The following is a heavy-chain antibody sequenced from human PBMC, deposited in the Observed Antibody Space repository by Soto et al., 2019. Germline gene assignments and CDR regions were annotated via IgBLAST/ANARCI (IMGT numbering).Heavy chain of an antibody. CDR1: GCTCTSYC. CDR2: ISAYEGNT. CDR3: ATAIVVVPAASSTLRMDV. Sequence: AAVEISCRASGCTCTSYCISWVRQEPEQGREGMGWISAYEGNTNYAQKLQGRVTMTTDTSTSTAYMELRSLRSDDTALYSCATAIVVVPAASSTLRMDVRGQGPTVTVSS. V-gene: IGHV1-18*01. J-gene: IGHJ6*02. D-gene: IGHD2-2*01.